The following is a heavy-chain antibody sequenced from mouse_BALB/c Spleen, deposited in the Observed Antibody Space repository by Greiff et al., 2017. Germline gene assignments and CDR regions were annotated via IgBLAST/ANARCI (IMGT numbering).Heavy chain of an antibody. D-gene: IGHD1-1*01. Sequence: VKLMESGPGLVAPSQSLSITCTVSGFSLTSYDISWIRQPPGKGLEWLGVIWTGGGTNYNSAFMSRLSISKDNSKSQVFLKMNSLQTDDTAIYYCVRDRDYYGSSFYAMDYWGQGTSVTVSS. J-gene: IGHJ4*01. V-gene: IGHV2-9-2*01. CDR1: GFSLTSYD. CDR2: IWTGGGT. CDR3: VRDRDYYGSSFYAMDY.